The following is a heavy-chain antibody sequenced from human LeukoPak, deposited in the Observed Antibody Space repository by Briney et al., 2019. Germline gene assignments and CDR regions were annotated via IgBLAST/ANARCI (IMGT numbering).Heavy chain of an antibody. Sequence: GGSLRLSCAASGFTFSSYSMNWVRQAPGKGLEWVSSISSSSSYIYYADSVKGRFTISRDNAKNSLYLQMNSLRAEDTAVYYCAKAYSSGWDNDAFDIWGQGTMVTVSS. CDR2: ISSSSSYI. CDR3: AKAYSSGWDNDAFDI. J-gene: IGHJ3*02. V-gene: IGHV3-21*01. CDR1: GFTFSSYS. D-gene: IGHD6-19*01.